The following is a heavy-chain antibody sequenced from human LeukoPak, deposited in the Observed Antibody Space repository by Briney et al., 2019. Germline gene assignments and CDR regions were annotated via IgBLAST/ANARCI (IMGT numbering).Heavy chain of an antibody. CDR2: INPNSGVT. V-gene: IGHV1-2*02. CDR1: GYLFSDYY. D-gene: IGHD3-3*01. J-gene: IGHJ4*02. Sequence: ASVKVPCNASGYLFSDYYVNWMRQAPGQGPEWMGWINPNSGVTNFAQNFQGRVTMTRDTSINTAYMELRSLTSDDTAVYYCARGLPTTTGVVKIPQVFDSWGQGTLVTVSS. CDR3: ARGLPTTTGVVKIPQVFDS.